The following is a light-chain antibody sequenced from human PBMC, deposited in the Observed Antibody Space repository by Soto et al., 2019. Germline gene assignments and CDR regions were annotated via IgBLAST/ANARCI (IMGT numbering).Light chain of an antibody. Sequence: QSALTQPPSASGSPGQSVTISCTRTSSDVGGDNYVSWYQQHPGKAPKLMIYEVSKRPSGVPDRFSGFKSGNTASLIVSGLQGEDEADYYCSSYAGSDTYVFGSGTKATIL. CDR2: EVS. CDR1: SSDVGGDNY. V-gene: IGLV2-8*01. CDR3: SSYAGSDTYV. J-gene: IGLJ1*01.